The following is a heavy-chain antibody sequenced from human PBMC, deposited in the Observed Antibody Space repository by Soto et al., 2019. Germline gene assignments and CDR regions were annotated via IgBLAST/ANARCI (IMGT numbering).Heavy chain of an antibody. V-gene: IGHV1-69*12. CDR1: GGTFSSYA. D-gene: IGHD5-18*01. Sequence: QVQLVQSGAEVKKPGSSVKVSCKASGGTFSSYAISWVRQAPGQGLEWMGGIIPIFGTANYAQKFQGRVTITADESTRTAYMELSSLRSEDTAVYYCARDLFMEMATAPTEDYWGQGTLVTVSS. CDR3: ARDLFMEMATAPTEDY. J-gene: IGHJ4*02. CDR2: IIPIFGTA.